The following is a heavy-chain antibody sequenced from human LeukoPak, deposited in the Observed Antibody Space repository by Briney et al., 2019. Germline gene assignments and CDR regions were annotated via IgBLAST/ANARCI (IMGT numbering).Heavy chain of an antibody. CDR1: GFTFSSYA. Sequence: GGSLRLSCAASGFTFSSYAMNWVRQAPGKGLEWFSVISGNGGRISYADSVKGRVTISRDNSKKTLYLQMNSLRAEDTAVYYCAKDREGGYCYGGSCSFDYWGQGTLVTVSS. D-gene: IGHD2-15*01. CDR3: AKDREGGYCYGGSCSFDY. J-gene: IGHJ4*02. CDR2: ISGNGGRI. V-gene: IGHV3-23*01.